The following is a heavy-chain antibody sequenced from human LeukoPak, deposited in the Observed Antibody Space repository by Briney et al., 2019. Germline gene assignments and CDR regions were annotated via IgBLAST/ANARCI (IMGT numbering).Heavy chain of an antibody. D-gene: IGHD3-10*01. V-gene: IGHV1-69*04. CDR2: IIPILGIA. CDR3: ARAATGSQDNAFDI. J-gene: IGHJ3*02. CDR1: GYTFTGYY. Sequence: ASVKVSCKASGYTFTGYYMHWVRQAPGQGLEWMGRIIPILGIANYAQKFQGRVTITADKSTSTAYMELSSLRSEDTAVYYCARAATGSQDNAFDIWGQGTMVTVSS.